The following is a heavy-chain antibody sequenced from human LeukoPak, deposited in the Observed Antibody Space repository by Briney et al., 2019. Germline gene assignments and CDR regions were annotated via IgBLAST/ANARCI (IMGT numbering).Heavy chain of an antibody. CDR2: ITGSGGRT. CDR3: AKEYTGTFSPFPSYFDN. V-gene: IGHV3-23*01. J-gene: IGHJ4*02. D-gene: IGHD1-26*01. CDR1: RVTFSSYA. Sequence: GGSLRLSCAASRVTFSSYAMNWVRQAPGKGLEWVSAITGSGGRTYYADSVKGRFTISRDNSKNTLYLQMNSLRAEDTAIYYCAKEYTGTFSPFPSYFDNWGQGTLVTVSS.